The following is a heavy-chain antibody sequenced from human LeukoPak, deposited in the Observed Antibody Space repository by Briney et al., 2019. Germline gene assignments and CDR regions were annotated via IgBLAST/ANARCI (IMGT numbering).Heavy chain of an antibody. CDR2: INHSGST. V-gene: IGHV4-34*01. Sequence: SETLSLTCAVYGVSFSGYYWSWIRQPPGRGLEWIGEINHSGSTNYNPSLKSRVTISVDTSKNQFSLKLSSVTAADTAVYYCARGGYGDLYNWFDPWGQGTLVTVSS. J-gene: IGHJ5*02. CDR3: ARGGYGDLYNWFDP. D-gene: IGHD4-17*01. CDR1: GVSFSGYY.